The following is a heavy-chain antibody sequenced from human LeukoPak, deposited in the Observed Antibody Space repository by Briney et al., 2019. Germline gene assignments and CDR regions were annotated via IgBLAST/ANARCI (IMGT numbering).Heavy chain of an antibody. V-gene: IGHV3-30*18. J-gene: IGHJ5*02. D-gene: IGHD2-21*02. CDR1: GFTFSSYG. CDR2: ISYDGSNK. Sequence: PGGSLRLSCAASGFTFSSYGMHWVRQAPGKGLEWVAVISYDGSNKYYADSVKGRFTISRDNSKNTLYLQMNSLRAEDTAVYYCAKDPLAYCGGDCPGNWFDPWGQGTLVTVSS. CDR3: AKDPLAYCGGDCPGNWFDP.